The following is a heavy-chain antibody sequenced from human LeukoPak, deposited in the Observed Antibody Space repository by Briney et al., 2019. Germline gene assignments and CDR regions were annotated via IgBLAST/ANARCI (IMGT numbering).Heavy chain of an antibody. CDR3: AKRGFYDSSGYYLDF. CDR1: GFTFSSYA. CDR2: ISGSGGST. Sequence: GGSLRLSCAASGFTFSSYAMTWVRQAPGKGLEWVSAISGSGGSTYYADSVKGRFTISKDNSKNTLYLQMNSLRAEDTAVYYCAKRGFYDSSGYYLDFWGQGTLVTVSS. J-gene: IGHJ4*02. V-gene: IGHV3-23*01. D-gene: IGHD3-22*01.